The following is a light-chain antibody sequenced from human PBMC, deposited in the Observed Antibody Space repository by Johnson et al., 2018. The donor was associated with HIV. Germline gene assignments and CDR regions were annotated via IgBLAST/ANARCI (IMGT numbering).Light chain of an antibody. CDR2: GND. V-gene: IGLV1-40*01. CDR1: SSNIGAGYD. Sequence: QSVLTQPPSVSGAPGQRVTISCTGSSSNIGAGYDVHWYQQFPGTAPKLLIYGNDNRPSGVPERFSGSKSGTSATLGITGLQTGDEADYYCGTWDSSLGAWVFGTGTKVTVL. CDR3: GTWDSSLGAWV. J-gene: IGLJ1*01.